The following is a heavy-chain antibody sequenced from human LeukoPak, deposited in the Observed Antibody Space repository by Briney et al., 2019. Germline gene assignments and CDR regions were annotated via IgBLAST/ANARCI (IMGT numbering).Heavy chain of an antibody. CDR3: ARASRAAYYDY. D-gene: IGHD3-9*01. CDR2: IIPIFGTA. Sequence: GASVKVSCKASGYSFTDNYIHWVRQAPGQGLEWMGGIIPIFGTANYAQKFQGRVTITADESTSTAYMELSSLRSEDTAVYYCARASRAAYYDYWGQGTLVTVSS. J-gene: IGHJ4*02. V-gene: IGHV1-69*13. CDR1: GYSFTDNY.